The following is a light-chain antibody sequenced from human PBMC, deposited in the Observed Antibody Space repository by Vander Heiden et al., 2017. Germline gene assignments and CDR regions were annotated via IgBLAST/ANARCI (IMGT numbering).Light chain of an antibody. CDR3: LQSYSTPRT. V-gene: IGKV1-39*01. J-gene: IGKJ1*01. Sequence: DIQMTQSPSSMSASVVDRGTSTCRVSQSISSYLNWYQQKPGKSPKLLIYAASSWQSGVPSRFSGSGSGTDFTLTISRLQAEDVATYYCLQSYSTPRTFGEGTKVEIK. CDR1: QSISSY. CDR2: AAS.